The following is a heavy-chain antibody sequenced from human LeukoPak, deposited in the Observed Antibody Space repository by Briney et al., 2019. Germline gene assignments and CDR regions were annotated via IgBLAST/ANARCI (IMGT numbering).Heavy chain of an antibody. V-gene: IGHV3-74*01. J-gene: IGHJ4*02. CDR3: VRDSSSWYYDY. CDR2: IKSDGSST. CDR1: GFIFRRDW. Sequence: GGALRLSCAAYGFIFRRDWMHLGRQAPGEGAGGVSHIKSDGSSTSYADSVKGRFTISRDSAKSTLYLQMNSLRVEDTTVYYCVRDSSSWYYDYWGQGTLVTVSS. D-gene: IGHD6-13*01.